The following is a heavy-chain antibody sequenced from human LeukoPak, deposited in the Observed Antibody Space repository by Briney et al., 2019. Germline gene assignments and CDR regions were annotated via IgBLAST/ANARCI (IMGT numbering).Heavy chain of an antibody. Sequence: GESLKISCKGSRYSFTSYWIGWVRQMPGKGLEWMGIIYPGDSDTKYSPSFQGQVTISADKSISTAYLQWSSLKASDTAMYYCARHPDSSGSYFDYWGQGTLVTVSS. V-gene: IGHV5-51*01. CDR3: ARHPDSSGSYFDY. CDR1: RYSFTSYW. CDR2: IYPGDSDT. J-gene: IGHJ4*02. D-gene: IGHD3-22*01.